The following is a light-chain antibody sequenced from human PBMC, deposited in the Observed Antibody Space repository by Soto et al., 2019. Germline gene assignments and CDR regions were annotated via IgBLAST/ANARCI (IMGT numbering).Light chain of an antibody. CDR1: QSIRSW. V-gene: IGKV1-5*03. J-gene: IGKJ4*01. CDR2: QAS. Sequence: DIQMTQSPSTLSASVGVRVTITCRASQSIRSWLAWYQQKPGKAPKLLIYQASSLESGDPSTFSGTGSGPEFTLTISSLQPDDFATYYCQQYNTYPLTFGGGTKAGIK. CDR3: QQYNTYPLT.